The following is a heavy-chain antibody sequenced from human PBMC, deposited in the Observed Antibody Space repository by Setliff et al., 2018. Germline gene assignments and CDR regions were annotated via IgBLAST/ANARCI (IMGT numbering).Heavy chain of an antibody. J-gene: IGHJ4*02. Sequence: ASETLSLTCTVSGASISSGLYYWSWIRQPAGKGLEWIGRIHSSGDTKYNPSLKTRVTIAVDTSKNQFSLKLNSATAADTAVYYCARATVGLATIIYFDSWGPGTLVTVSS. V-gene: IGHV4-61*02. D-gene: IGHD4-4*01. CDR1: GASISSGLYY. CDR3: ARATVGLATIIYFDS. CDR2: IHSSGDT.